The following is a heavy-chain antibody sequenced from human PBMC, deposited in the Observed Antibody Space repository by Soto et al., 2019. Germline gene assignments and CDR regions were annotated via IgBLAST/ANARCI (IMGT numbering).Heavy chain of an antibody. J-gene: IGHJ4*02. CDR2: INPNSGRT. V-gene: IGHV1-2*04. CDR3: AREGKNRSSWDPEYFAS. Sequence: QVQLVQSGAEVKKPGASVKVSCKASGYTFTDYYMHGVRQAPGQGLEWMGWINPNSGRTNYAQNFQVWVTMTRDTSISTAYMELSRLRSDDTAMYYCAREGKNRSSWDPEYFASGGQGTRVTVSS. D-gene: IGHD6-13*01. CDR1: GYTFTDYY.